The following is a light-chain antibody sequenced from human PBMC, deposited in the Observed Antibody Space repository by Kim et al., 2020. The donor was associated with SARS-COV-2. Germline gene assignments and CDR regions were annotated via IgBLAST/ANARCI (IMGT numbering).Light chain of an antibody. J-gene: IGKJ4*01. CDR3: QQSYSTPPT. V-gene: IGKV1-39*01. Sequence: DIQMTQSPSSLSASVGDRVTITCRASQSISIYLNWYQQKPGEPPKFLIYAASSLQSGVPSRFSGSGSGRDFTLTISNLQPEDFGTYYCQQSYSTPPTFGGGTKVDIK. CDR2: AAS. CDR1: QSISIY.